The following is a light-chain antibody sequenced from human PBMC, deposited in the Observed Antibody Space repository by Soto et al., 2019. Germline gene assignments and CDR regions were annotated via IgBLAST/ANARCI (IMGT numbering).Light chain of an antibody. CDR2: GAS. CDR3: QQHHNWPWT. V-gene: IGKV3-15*01. Sequence: ETVLTQSPATLSLSPGETATLSCRASQRVTNNLAWYQWKLGQPPRLLIYGASTSATGIPVRFRGSGSGTEFTLTISSLQSEDSAVYYCQQHHNWPWTFGQGTRVELK. CDR1: QRVTNN. J-gene: IGKJ1*01.